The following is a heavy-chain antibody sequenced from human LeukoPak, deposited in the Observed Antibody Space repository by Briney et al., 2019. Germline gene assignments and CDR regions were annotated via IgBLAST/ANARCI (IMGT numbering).Heavy chain of an antibody. J-gene: IGHJ4*02. CDR3: ASQKENFYDSSGNK. Sequence: PGGSLRLSCAASGFTFSSSAMSWVRQAPGKGLEWVSVISGNGGNTYYADSVKGRFTISRDNSKNTLYMQMNSLGAEDTAVYFCASQKENFYDSSGNKWGQGTLVTVSS. CDR2: ISGNGGNT. D-gene: IGHD3-22*01. CDR1: GFTFSSSA. V-gene: IGHV3-23*01.